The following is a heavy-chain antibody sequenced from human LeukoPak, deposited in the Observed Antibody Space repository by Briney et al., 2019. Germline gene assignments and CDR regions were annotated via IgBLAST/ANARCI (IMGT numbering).Heavy chain of an antibody. D-gene: IGHD3-3*01. J-gene: IGHJ4*02. CDR1: GGSISSYY. CDR3: ARGNDFWSGYPY. Sequence: SETLSLTCTVSGGSISSYYWSWIRQPPGKGLEWIGYIYYSGSTNYNPSLKSRVTISVDTSKNQFSLKLSSVTAADTAVYYCARGNDFWSGYPYWGQGTLVTVSS. CDR2: IYYSGST. V-gene: IGHV4-59*08.